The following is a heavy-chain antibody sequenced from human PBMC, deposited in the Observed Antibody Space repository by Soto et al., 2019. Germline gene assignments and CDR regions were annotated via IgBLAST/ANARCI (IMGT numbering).Heavy chain of an antibody. D-gene: IGHD2-2*01. J-gene: IGHJ6*02. CDR3: AGDIVVVPAAIAVYYYYGMDV. CDR2: IIPIFGTA. Sequence: SVKVSCKACGGTFSRYAISCVRQAPAQALQWMGGIIPIFGTANYAQKFQGRVTITADESTSTAYMELSSLRSEDTAVYYCAGDIVVVPAAIAVYYYYGMDVWGQGTTVTVSS. V-gene: IGHV1-69*13. CDR1: GGTFSRYA.